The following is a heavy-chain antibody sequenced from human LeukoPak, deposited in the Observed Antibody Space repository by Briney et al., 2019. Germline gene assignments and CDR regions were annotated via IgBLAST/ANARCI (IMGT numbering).Heavy chain of an antibody. CDR1: GGSISSYY. J-gene: IGHJ4*02. Sequence: SETLSFTCTVSGGSISSYYWSWIRQPPGKGLEWIGYIYYSGSTNYNPSLKSRVTISVDTSKNQFPLRLSSVTAADTAVYYCARDGDYYFDYWGQGTLVTVSS. CDR3: ARDGDYYFDY. CDR2: IYYSGST. D-gene: IGHD2-21*02. V-gene: IGHV4-59*01.